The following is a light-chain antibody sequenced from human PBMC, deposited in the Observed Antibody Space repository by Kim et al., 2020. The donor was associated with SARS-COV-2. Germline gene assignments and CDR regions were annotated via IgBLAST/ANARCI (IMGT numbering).Light chain of an antibody. CDR3: QQPTSFPLT. CDR1: QDISTF. J-gene: IGKJ4*01. Sequence: SAPVGRRATIPGRASQDISTFLAGYQQKPGRAPDLLIYAAARLERGVPSGFRGSGSGTEFTLTISSLQPEDVATFYCQQPTSFPLTFGGGTKLEI. CDR2: AAA. V-gene: IGKV1-12*01.